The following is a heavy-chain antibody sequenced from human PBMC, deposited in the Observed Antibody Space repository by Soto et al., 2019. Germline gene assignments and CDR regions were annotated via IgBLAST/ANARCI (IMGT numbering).Heavy chain of an antibody. CDR1: GFSFSTYA. V-gene: IGHV3-23*01. Sequence: EVQLLESGGGSVQPGGSLRVSCAASGFSFSTYAMSWVRQAPGKGIEWVAALSGGGDDTYYAESVKGRFTISRDTSKDTLYVEMKGLRVADTAVYYCMKGRGRIFDNWGQGTLVTVS. J-gene: IGHJ4*02. CDR3: MKGRGRIFDN. CDR2: LSGGGDDT. D-gene: IGHD3-9*01.